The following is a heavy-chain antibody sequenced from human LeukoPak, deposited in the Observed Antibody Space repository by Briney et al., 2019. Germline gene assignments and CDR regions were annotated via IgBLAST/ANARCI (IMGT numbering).Heavy chain of an antibody. D-gene: IGHD1-26*01. CDR1: GFTYSHNG. V-gene: IGHV3-33*05. Sequence: GGSLRLSCVASGFTYSHNGMHWVRQAPGKGLEWVAFIQYDGNTIFYADSVKGRFTISRDNSKNTLYLQMNSLRAEDTAVYYCARWAGAILTDYWGQGTLVTVSS. CDR2: IQYDGNTI. CDR3: ARWAGAILTDY. J-gene: IGHJ4*02.